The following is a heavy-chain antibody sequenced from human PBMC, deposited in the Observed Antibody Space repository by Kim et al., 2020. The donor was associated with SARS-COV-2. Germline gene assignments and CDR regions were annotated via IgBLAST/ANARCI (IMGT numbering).Heavy chain of an antibody. J-gene: IGHJ5*02. CDR3: ARKGDYYDSSGYRNWFDP. CDR1: GGSFSGYY. CDR2: INHSGST. Sequence: SETLSLTCAVYGGSFSGYYWSWIRQPPGKGLEWIGEINHSGSTNYNPSLKSRVTISVDTSKNQFSLKLSSVTAADTAVYYCARKGDYYDSSGYRNWFDP. V-gene: IGHV4-34*01. D-gene: IGHD3-22*01.